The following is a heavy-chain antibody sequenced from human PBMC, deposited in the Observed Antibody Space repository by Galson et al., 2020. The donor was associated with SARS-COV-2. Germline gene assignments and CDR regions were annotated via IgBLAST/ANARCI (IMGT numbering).Heavy chain of an antibody. V-gene: IGHV3-23*03. D-gene: IGHD4-17*01. J-gene: IGHJ3*02. CDR1: DVTFSGHV. Sequence: GGSLRLSCAASDVTFSGHVMSWIRQAPGKGLECVSNINSASTCTSYLDSVKGRFTTSRDNSKKTLYLEMNSLRDEDTAVYYCATRRFAFDMWGQGTMVTVSS. CDR2: INSASTCT. CDR3: ATRRFAFDM.